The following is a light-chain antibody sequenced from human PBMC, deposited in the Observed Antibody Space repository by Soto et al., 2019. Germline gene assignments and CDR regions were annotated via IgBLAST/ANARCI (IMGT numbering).Light chain of an antibody. J-gene: IGKJ1*01. CDR2: DAS. Sequence: EIVLTQSPGTLSLSPGERATLSCRASLSITSNFLAWYQQKPGQAPRLLLYDASNRATGIPDRFSSSGSGTDFSLTISRLEPEDFGVYYCQQYGSSVWTFGQGTRVEIK. CDR3: QQYGSSVWT. CDR1: LSITSNF. V-gene: IGKV3-20*01.